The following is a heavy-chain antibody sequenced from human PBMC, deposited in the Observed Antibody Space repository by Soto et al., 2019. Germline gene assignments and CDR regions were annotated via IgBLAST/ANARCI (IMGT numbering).Heavy chain of an antibody. CDR3: ARDGYSSSSSYYYGMDV. Sequence: SVKVSCKASGGTFSSYAISWVRQAPGQGLEWMGGIIPIFGTANYAQKFQGRVTITADESTSTAYMELSSLRSEDTAVYYCARDGYSSSSSYYYGMDVWGQGTTVTVSS. CDR2: IIPIFGTA. V-gene: IGHV1-69*13. D-gene: IGHD6-6*01. CDR1: GGTFSSYA. J-gene: IGHJ6*02.